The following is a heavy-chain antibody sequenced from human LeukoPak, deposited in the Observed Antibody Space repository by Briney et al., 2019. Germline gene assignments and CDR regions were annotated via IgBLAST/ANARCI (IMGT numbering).Heavy chain of an antibody. V-gene: IGHV4-34*01. CDR2: INHGGST. J-gene: IGHJ4*02. D-gene: IGHD2-2*01. CDR1: GGSFSGYY. Sequence: SETLSLTCAVYGGSFSGYYWSWIRQPPGKGLEWIGEINHGGSTNYNPSLKSRVTISVDTSKNHFSLNPSSVTAADTAVYYCASRVVPAANYFDYWGQGTLVTVSS. CDR3: ASRVVPAANYFDY.